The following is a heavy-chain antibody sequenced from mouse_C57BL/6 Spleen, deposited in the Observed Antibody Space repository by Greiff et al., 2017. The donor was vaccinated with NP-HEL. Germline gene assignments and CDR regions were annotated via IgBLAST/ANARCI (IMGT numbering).Heavy chain of an antibody. D-gene: IGHD2-5*01. J-gene: IGHJ4*01. Sequence: QVQLQRPGAELVKPGASVKMSCKASGYTFTSYWITWVKQRPGQGLEWIGDIYPGSGSTNYNEKFKSKATLTVDTSSSTAYMQLSSLTSEDSAVYYCARGIGHSNYDYAMDYWGQGTSVTVSS. CDR3: ARGIGHSNYDYAMDY. CDR1: GYTFTSYW. V-gene: IGHV1-55*01. CDR2: IYPGSGST.